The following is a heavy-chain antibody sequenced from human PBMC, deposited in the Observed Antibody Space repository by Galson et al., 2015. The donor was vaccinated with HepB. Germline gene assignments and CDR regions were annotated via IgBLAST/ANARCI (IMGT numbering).Heavy chain of an antibody. CDR3: AKDLTSGWALDF. J-gene: IGHJ4*02. D-gene: IGHD6-19*01. Sequence: LRLSCAASGFTFSKAWMSWVRQAPGKGLEWVAFISYDGTLKFHSDSVRGRFTISRDDSENTLYLQMNSLRAGDTAAYYCAKDLTSGWALDFWGQGALVTVSS. V-gene: IGHV3-30*18. CDR1: GFTFSKAW. CDR2: ISYDGTLK.